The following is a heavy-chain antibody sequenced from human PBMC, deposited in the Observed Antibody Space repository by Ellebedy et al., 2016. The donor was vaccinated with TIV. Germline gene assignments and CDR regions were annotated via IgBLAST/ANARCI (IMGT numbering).Heavy chain of an antibody. J-gene: IGHJ4*02. CDR1: GFTFTDCG. Sequence: GESLKISCATSGFTFTDCGMHWIRQAPGKGLEWVAVIYNDGSKKYYAESVRGRFTISRDDSKNTVYVQMNYLRAEDTAVYYCARDWRSGWFDYWGQGTLVTVSS. CDR2: IYNDGSKK. D-gene: IGHD6-19*01. V-gene: IGHV3-33*01. CDR3: ARDWRSGWFDY.